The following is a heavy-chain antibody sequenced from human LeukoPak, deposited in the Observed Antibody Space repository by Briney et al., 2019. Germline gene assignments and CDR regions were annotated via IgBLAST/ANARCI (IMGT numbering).Heavy chain of an antibody. Sequence: PSETLSLTCSVSGVSISRTSYYWGWIRQPPGKGLEWIGSIYYSAATYYNPSLKSRVTISVDTSKNQFSLKLGSVTAADTAVYYCARVFGGYADYWGQGTLVTVSS. V-gene: IGHV4-39*07. J-gene: IGHJ4*02. CDR2: IYYSAAT. CDR3: ARVFGGYADY. D-gene: IGHD5-12*01. CDR1: GVSISRTSYY.